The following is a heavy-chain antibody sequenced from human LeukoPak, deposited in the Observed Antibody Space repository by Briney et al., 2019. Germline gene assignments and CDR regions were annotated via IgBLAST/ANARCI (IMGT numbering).Heavy chain of an antibody. CDR1: GFPFSYYD. CDR3: AKGVSGTGSYYTTPLDY. J-gene: IGHJ4*02. Sequence: PGGTLRLSCAASGFPFSYYDMRWVRRHSARGWEEGLGIRGSGSGTNYADTVEGRFTMSRDNSTNTLYLQMNNLRADDTAVYYCAKGVSGTGSYYTTPLDYWGQGTVVTVSS. V-gene: IGHV3-23*01. CDR2: IRGSGSGT. D-gene: IGHD3-10*01.